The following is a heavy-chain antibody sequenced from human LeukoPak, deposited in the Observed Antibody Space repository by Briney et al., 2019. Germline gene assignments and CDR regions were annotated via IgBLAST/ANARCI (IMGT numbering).Heavy chain of an antibody. J-gene: IGHJ6*02. CDR3: ATSYSRSSVYFYYGLDF. D-gene: IGHD6-6*01. CDR1: GYSFTSYW. Sequence: GESLKISCKGSGYSFTSYWISWVRQMPGKGLEWMGRIDPSDSYTNYSPSFQGHVTISADKSISTAYLQWSSLKASDTAMYYCATSYSRSSVYFYYGLDFWGQGTTVTVSS. CDR2: IDPSDSYT. V-gene: IGHV5-10-1*01.